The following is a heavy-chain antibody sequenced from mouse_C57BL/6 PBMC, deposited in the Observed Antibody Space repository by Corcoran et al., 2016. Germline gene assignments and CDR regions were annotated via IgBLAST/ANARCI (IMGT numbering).Heavy chain of an antibody. CDR1: GYTFTDYN. V-gene: IGHV1-18*01. Sequence: EVQLQQSGPELVKPGASVKIPCKASGYTFTDYNMDWVKQSHGKSLEWIGDINPNNGGTIYNQKFKGKATLTVDKSSSTAYMELRSLTSEDTAVYYCARSHYSNYPLYYAMDYWGQGTSVTVSS. CDR3: ARSHYSNYPLYYAMDY. J-gene: IGHJ4*01. CDR2: INPNNGGT. D-gene: IGHD2-5*01.